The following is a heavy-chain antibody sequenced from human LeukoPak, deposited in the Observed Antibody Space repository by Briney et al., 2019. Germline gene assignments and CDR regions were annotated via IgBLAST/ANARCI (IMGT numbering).Heavy chain of an antibody. V-gene: IGHV4-39*01. CDR1: GGSISSSSYY. D-gene: IGHD3-3*01. CDR2: IYYSGST. CDR3: ARHVAIFGVVISWFDP. Sequence: PSETLSLTCTVSGGSISSSSYYWGWIRQPPGKGLEWIGSIYYSGSTNYNPSLKSRVTISVDTSKNQFSLKLSSVTAADTAVYYCARHVAIFGVVISWFDPWGQGTLVTVSS. J-gene: IGHJ5*02.